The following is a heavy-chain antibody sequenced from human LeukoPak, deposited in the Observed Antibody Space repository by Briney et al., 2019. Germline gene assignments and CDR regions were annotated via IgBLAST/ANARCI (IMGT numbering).Heavy chain of an antibody. CDR3: ATQSAKTYSSGRYDFDY. Sequence: ASVKVSCKVSGYTLTELSMHWVRQAPGKGLEWMGGFDPEDGETIYAQKFQGRVTMTEDTSTDTASMELSSLRSEDTAVYYCATQSAKTYSSGRYDFDYWGQGTLVTVSS. CDR2: FDPEDGET. CDR1: GYTLTELS. D-gene: IGHD6-19*01. J-gene: IGHJ4*02. V-gene: IGHV1-24*01.